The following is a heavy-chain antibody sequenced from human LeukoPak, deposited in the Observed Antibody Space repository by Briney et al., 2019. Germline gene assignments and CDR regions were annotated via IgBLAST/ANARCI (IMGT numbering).Heavy chain of an antibody. CDR2: IGLASGFV. CDR1: GFTFSDYS. Sequence: PGGSLRLSCAASGFTFSDYSMNWVCRAPGRGLEWISYIGLASGFVSYADSVKGRFSISSDTARNSVYLQMSSLRAEDTAVYYCARDHNWAFDSWGQGTLVTVSS. V-gene: IGHV3-21*05. J-gene: IGHJ4*02. D-gene: IGHD1-20*01. CDR3: ARDHNWAFDS.